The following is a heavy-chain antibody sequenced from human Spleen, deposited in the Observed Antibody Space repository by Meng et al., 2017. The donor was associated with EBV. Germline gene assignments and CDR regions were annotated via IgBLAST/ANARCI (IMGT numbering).Heavy chain of an antibody. CDR2: IYYSGST. CDR3: ARHRTTWGGVTDS. Sequence: WGAGIFNPPRTLSLPCAVDGGSFTTYYWTWFRQPPGKGLEWIGSIYYSGSTFYSPSLKSRVTISIDTSKNQFSLRLSSVTAADTAVYYCARHRTTWGGVTDSWGLGTLVTVSS. J-gene: IGHJ4*02. CDR1: GGSFTTYY. V-gene: IGHV4-34*01. D-gene: IGHD2/OR15-2a*01.